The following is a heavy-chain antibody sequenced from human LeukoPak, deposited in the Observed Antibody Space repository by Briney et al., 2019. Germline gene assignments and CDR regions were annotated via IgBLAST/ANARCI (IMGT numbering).Heavy chain of an antibody. J-gene: IGHJ2*01. CDR3: ARVYDFWSNYYRYYFDL. D-gene: IGHD3-3*01. Sequence: GGSLRLSCVASGFTISNYNMNWVRQAPGKGLEWVASMNVDSTYMYYADSLKGRFTISRDNAQNSLSLQMNSLTAEDTAVYYCARVYDFWSNYYRYYFDLWGRGTLVTVSS. CDR2: MNVDSTYM. V-gene: IGHV3-21*01. CDR1: GFTISNYN.